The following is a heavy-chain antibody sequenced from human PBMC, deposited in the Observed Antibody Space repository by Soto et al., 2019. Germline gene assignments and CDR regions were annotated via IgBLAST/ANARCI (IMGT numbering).Heavy chain of an antibody. D-gene: IGHD3-10*01. J-gene: IGHJ4*02. Sequence: SLRLSCAASGFTVSSNYMSWVRQAPGKGLEWVSVIYSGGSTYYADSVKGRFTISRDNSKNTLYLQMNSLRAEDTAVYYCARDRESSYCYGSDPGYYFDYWGQGTLVTVSS. CDR3: ARDRESSYCYGSDPGYYFDY. V-gene: IGHV3-66*01. CDR1: GFTVSSNY. CDR2: IYSGGST.